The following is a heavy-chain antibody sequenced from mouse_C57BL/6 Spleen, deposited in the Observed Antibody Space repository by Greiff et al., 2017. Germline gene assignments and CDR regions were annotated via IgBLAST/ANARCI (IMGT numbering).Heavy chain of an antibody. D-gene: IGHD1-1*01. J-gene: IGHJ2*01. CDR3: AKNYYGRPNYFDY. Sequence: EVNLVESGGGLVKPGGSLKLSCAASGFTFSSYTMSWVRQTPEKRLEWVATISGGGGNTYSPASVKGRFTISRDNAKNTLYLQMSRLRSENTALYFCAKNYYGRPNYFDYGGQGTTLTVSS. V-gene: IGHV5-9*01. CDR2: ISGGGGNT. CDR1: GFTFSSYT.